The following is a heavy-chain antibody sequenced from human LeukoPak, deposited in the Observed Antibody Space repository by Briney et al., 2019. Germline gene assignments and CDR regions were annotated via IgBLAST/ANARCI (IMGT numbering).Heavy chain of an antibody. CDR3: ARVGGTNYYYYGMDV. CDR1: GGSISSYY. D-gene: IGHD1-1*01. V-gene: IGHV4-59*01. Sequence: SETLSLTCTVSGGSISSYYWSWIRQPPGKGLEWIGYIYDSGSTNYNPPLKSRVTISVDTSKNQFSLKLSSVTAADTAVYYCARVGGTNYYYYGMDVWGQGTTVTVS. J-gene: IGHJ6*02. CDR2: IYDSGST.